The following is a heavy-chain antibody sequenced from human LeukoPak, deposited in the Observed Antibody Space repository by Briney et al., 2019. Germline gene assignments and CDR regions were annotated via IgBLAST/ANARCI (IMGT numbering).Heavy chain of an antibody. V-gene: IGHV4-59*01. CDR2: IYYSGST. J-gene: IGHJ6*04. Sequence: SETLSLTCTVSGGSISSYYWSWIRQPPGKGLEWIGYIYYSGSTNYNPSLKSRVTISVDTSKNQFSLKLSSVTAADTAVYYCARVSGSGSYSRNHYYYYGMDVWGKGTTVTVSS. CDR1: GGSISSYY. CDR3: ARVSGSGSYSRNHYYYYGMDV. D-gene: IGHD3-10*01.